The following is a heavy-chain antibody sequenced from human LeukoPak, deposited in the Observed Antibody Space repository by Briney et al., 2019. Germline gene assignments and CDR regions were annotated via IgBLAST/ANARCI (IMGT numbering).Heavy chain of an antibody. J-gene: IGHJ4*02. CDR3: ANSMVRGVNPADY. D-gene: IGHD3-10*01. Sequence: PGGSLRLSCAASGFTFSSYAMSWVRQAPGKGLEWVSAISGSGGSTYYADSVKGRFTISRDNSTNTLYLQMNSLRAEDTAVYYCANSMVRGVNPADYWGQGTLVTVSS. V-gene: IGHV3-23*01. CDR1: GFTFSSYA. CDR2: ISGSGGST.